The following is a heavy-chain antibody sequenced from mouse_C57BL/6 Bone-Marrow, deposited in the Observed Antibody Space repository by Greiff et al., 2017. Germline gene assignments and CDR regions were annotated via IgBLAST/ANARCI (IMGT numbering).Heavy chain of an antibody. CDR3: ARDSYYYGYWYFDV. J-gene: IGHJ1*03. CDR2: INYDGSST. CDR1: GFTFSDYY. V-gene: IGHV5-16*01. D-gene: IGHD1-1*01. Sequence: EVQVVESEGGLVQPGSSMNLSCTASGFTFSDYYMAWVRQVPEKGLEWVANINYDGSSTYYLDALKSRFIISRDNAKNILYLQMSSLKSEDTATYYCARDSYYYGYWYFDVWGTGTTVTVSS.